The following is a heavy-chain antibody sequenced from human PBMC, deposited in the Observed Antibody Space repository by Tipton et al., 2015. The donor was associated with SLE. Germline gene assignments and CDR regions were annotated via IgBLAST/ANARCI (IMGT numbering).Heavy chain of an antibody. J-gene: IGHJ3*02. V-gene: IGHV3-30-3*01. Sequence: SLRLSCAASGFTFSSYAMHWVRQAPGKGLEWVAVISYDGSNKYYADSVKGRFTISRDNPKNTLYLQMNSLRAEDTAVYYCARDVDGGFDIWGHGTVVTVSS. CDR1: GFTFSSYA. CDR3: ARDVDGGFDI. D-gene: IGHD3-10*01. CDR2: ISYDGSNK.